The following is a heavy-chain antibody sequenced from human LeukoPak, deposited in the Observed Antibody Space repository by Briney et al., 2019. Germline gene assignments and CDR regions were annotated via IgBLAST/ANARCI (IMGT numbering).Heavy chain of an antibody. CDR3: ARVGRSMVRGRDWFDP. V-gene: IGHV1-69*05. CDR1: GGTFSSHA. Sequence: ASVKVSCKASGGTFSSHAISWVRQAPGQGLEWMGGIIPIFGTANYAQKFQGRVTITTDESTSTAYMELSSLRSEDTAVYYCARVGRSMVRGRDWFDPWGQGTLVTVSS. J-gene: IGHJ5*02. D-gene: IGHD3-10*01. CDR2: IIPIFGTA.